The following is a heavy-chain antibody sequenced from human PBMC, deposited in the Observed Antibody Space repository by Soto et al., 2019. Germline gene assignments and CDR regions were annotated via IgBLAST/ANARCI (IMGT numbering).Heavy chain of an antibody. Sequence: EVQLVESGGGLVQPGGSLRLSCAASGFTFSNYWMTWVRQAPGKGLEWVANIKEDGGERNYVDPLKGRFTISRDNAKNSLHLQMNSLRAEDTAVYYCARAGSENDNWGQGTLVTVSS. CDR3: ARAGSENDN. CDR1: GFTFSNYW. D-gene: IGHD3-10*01. CDR2: IKEDGGER. J-gene: IGHJ4*01. V-gene: IGHV3-7*05.